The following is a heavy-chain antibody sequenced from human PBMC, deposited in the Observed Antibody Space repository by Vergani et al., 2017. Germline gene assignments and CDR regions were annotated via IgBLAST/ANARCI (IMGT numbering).Heavy chain of an antibody. D-gene: IGHD6-13*01. Sequence: QVQLQQSGPGLVKPSPPLSLTCAISGDSVSSNSATWSWIRQSPSRGLEWLGRTYYRSKWYNDYAVSVKSRITINTDTSKNQFSLQLNSVTPEDTAVYYCARGCRDSSSWYGFRAFDIWGQGTMVTVSS. CDR2: TYYRSKWYN. V-gene: IGHV6-1*01. CDR1: GDSVSSNSAT. J-gene: IGHJ3*02. CDR3: ARGCRDSSSWYGFRAFDI.